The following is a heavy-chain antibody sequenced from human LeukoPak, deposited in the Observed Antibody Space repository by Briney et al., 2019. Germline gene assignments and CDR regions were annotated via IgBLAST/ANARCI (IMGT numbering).Heavy chain of an antibody. J-gene: IGHJ5*02. D-gene: IGHD6-6*01. Sequence: ASVKVSCKASGYTFTRFHIHWVRQAPGQGLEWMGIVHPNSGGATSAQKFQGRLTMTRDTSTSTVYMELSSLRSEDTAVYYCARDSDASSLADPWGQGTLVTVSS. CDR3: ARDSDASSLADP. CDR2: VHPNSGGA. V-gene: IGHV1-46*01. CDR1: GYTFTRFH.